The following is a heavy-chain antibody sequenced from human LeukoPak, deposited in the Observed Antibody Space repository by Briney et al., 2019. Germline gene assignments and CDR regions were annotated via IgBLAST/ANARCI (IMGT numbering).Heavy chain of an antibody. CDR3: ARSLLGAVAGTIAYFDY. V-gene: IGHV6-1*01. Sequence: SQTRSLTCAISGDSVSSNSAAWNWIRQSPSRGLEWLGRTYYRSKWYNDYAVSVKSRITINPDTSKNQFSLQLNSVTPEDTAVYYCARSLLGAVAGTIAYFDYWGQGTLVTVSS. J-gene: IGHJ4*02. D-gene: IGHD6-19*01. CDR1: GDSVSSNSAA. CDR2: TYYRSKWYN.